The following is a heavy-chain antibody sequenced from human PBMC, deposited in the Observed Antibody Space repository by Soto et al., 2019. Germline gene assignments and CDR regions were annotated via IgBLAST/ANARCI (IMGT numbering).Heavy chain of an antibody. CDR3: AKDRHPDGIWTFDY. CDR1: GFSFSGYT. Sequence: EVQLLESGGHLIQPGESLRLSCAASGFSFSGYTMNWVRQAQGKGLEWISGINGGGGTTYYADSVKGRFTISRDDSKNILYLQMNSPRAEDTATYYCAKDRHPDGIWTFDYWGRGTLVTVSS. D-gene: IGHD3-9*01. CDR2: INGGGGTT. V-gene: IGHV3-23*01. J-gene: IGHJ4*02.